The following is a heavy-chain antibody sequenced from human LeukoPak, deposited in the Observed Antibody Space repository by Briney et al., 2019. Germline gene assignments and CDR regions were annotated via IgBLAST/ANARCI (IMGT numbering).Heavy chain of an antibody. CDR2: MNPNSGNT. Sequence: ASVKVSCKASGYTFTSYDINWVRQATGQGLEWMGWMNPNSGNTGYAQKFQGRVTIIRNTSISTAYMELSSLRSEDTAVYYCARGSFPYYYYYMDVWGKGTTVTVSS. J-gene: IGHJ6*03. D-gene: IGHD2/OR15-2a*01. CDR1: GYTFTSYD. V-gene: IGHV1-8*03. CDR3: ARGSFPYYYYYMDV.